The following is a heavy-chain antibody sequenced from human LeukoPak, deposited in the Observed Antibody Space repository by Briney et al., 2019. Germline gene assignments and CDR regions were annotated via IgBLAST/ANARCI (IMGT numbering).Heavy chain of an antibody. Sequence: GSVRVSCKASGYTFTGDYMDWGRQAPGEGLEWMGWINPNSGNTVYAQKLKGRVTMTRNTTISTAYMEMSSLRSDDTAVYYCARGYGSGSYYKWPWLRGPGQNFYYMDVWGKGTTVTVSS. CDR1: GYTFTGDY. J-gene: IGHJ6*03. D-gene: IGHD3-10*01. CDR3: ARGYGSGSYYKWPWLRGPGQNFYYMDV. CDR2: INPNSGNT. V-gene: IGHV1-8*02.